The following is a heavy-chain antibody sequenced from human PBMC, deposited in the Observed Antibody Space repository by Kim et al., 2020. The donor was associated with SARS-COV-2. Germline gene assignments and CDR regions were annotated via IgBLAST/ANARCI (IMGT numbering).Heavy chain of an antibody. D-gene: IGHD6-19*01. J-gene: IGHJ4*02. V-gene: IGHV3-66*01. Sequence: ADSVKGRFTISRDNSKNTLYLQMNSLRAEDTAVYYCAREDVSVAGTSGDYWGQGTLVTVSS. CDR3: AREDVSVAGTSGDY.